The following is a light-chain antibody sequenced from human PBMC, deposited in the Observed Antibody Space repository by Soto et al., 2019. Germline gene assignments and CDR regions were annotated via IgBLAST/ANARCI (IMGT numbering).Light chain of an antibody. Sequence: DIQMTQSPSTLPSSVGDRVTITCRASQGISSYLAWYQQKPGKAPKLLIYAASTLQSGVPSRFSDSGSGTEFTLTISSLQPEDFANYYCQQINSYPPLTFGRGTKV. J-gene: IGKJ4*01. CDR2: AAS. CDR3: QQINSYPPLT. CDR1: QGISSY. V-gene: IGKV1-9*01.